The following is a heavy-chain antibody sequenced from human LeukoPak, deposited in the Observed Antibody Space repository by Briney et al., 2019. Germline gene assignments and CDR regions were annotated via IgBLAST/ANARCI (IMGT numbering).Heavy chain of an antibody. V-gene: IGHV3-20*04. Sequence: GGFLRLSCAASGFTFDDYGMSWVRQAPGKGLEWVSGINWIGGSTGYADSVKGRYTISRDNAKNSLYLQMNSLRAENTALYYCARDFEWNTHAFDIWGQGTMVTVSS. CDR1: GFTFDDYG. J-gene: IGHJ3*02. CDR2: INWIGGST. CDR3: ARDFEWNTHAFDI. D-gene: IGHD3-3*01.